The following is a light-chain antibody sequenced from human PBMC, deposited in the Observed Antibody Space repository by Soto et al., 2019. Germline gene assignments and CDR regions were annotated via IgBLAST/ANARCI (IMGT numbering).Light chain of an antibody. CDR1: QTISSNY. CDR3: QHYVGWT. V-gene: IGKV3-20*01. Sequence: EIVLTQSPGTLSVSPGDRATLSGRARQTISSNYLAWDQQTPGQATSLLIYGTSSRATGIPDRFSGSGAGTDFTIPISRLEPEYSSRYYCQHYVGWTVGRGTNV. CDR2: GTS. J-gene: IGKJ4*02.